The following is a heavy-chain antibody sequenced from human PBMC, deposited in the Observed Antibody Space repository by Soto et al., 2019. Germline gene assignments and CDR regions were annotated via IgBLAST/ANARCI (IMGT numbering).Heavy chain of an antibody. D-gene: IGHD3-10*01. J-gene: IGHJ4*02. V-gene: IGHV4-59*01. CDR3: ARGDGELLSFLDY. Sequence: QVQLQESGPGLVKPSETLSLTCTVSSGSISSYYWSWIRQPPGKGLKWIGYIYYSGSTNYNPSLKSRATISVDTSKNQFSLKLSSVTAADTAVYYCARGDGELLSFLDYWGQGTLVTVSS. CDR1: SGSISSYY. CDR2: IYYSGST.